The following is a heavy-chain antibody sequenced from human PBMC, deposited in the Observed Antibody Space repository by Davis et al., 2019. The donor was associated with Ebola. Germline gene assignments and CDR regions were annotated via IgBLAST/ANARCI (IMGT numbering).Heavy chain of an antibody. D-gene: IGHD6-6*01. CDR3: ARSIAARPPDY. Sequence: SVKVSCKASGGTFSSYAISWVRQAPGQGLEWMGGIIPIFGTATYAQKFQGRVTITADTSTSTAYMELRSLRSDDTAVYYCARSIAARPPDYWGQGTLVTVSS. CDR2: IIPIFGTA. V-gene: IGHV1-69*06. CDR1: GGTFSSYA. J-gene: IGHJ4*02.